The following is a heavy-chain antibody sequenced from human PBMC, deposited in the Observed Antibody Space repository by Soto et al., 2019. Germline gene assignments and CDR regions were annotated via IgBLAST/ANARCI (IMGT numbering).Heavy chain of an antibody. CDR2: ITRDGYNK. D-gene: IGHD6-6*01. CDR1: GFIFKNYA. Sequence: QVQLVESGGGVVQPGGSLRLSCAVSGFIFKNYALNWVRQAPGKGLEWVASITRDGYNKYYADSVKGRFTISRDNSKNTLSLQMTALRIEDSSVYYCTKSSGGSSSVGMDYWGQGTLVTVSS. J-gene: IGHJ4*02. V-gene: IGHV3-30*04. CDR3: TKSSGGSSSVGMDY.